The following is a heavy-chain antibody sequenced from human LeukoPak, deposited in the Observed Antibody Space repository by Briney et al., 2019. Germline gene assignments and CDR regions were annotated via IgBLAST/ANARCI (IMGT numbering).Heavy chain of an antibody. V-gene: IGHV3-30*18. J-gene: IGHJ4*02. CDR3: TKGGFKYFDWSYFDY. CDR1: GFTFSSYA. CDR2: ISYDGSYQ. D-gene: IGHD3-9*01. Sequence: GRSLTVSCAASGFTFSSYAMYWVRQAPGRGLEWVALISYDGSYQYSADSVRGRFTISRDNSRNSLYLQMNSLRAEDTAFYYCTKGGFKYFDWSYFDYWGQGTLVTISS.